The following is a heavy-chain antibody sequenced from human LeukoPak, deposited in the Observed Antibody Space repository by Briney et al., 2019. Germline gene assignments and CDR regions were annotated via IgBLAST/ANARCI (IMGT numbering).Heavy chain of an antibody. CDR1: GFTFSGYW. D-gene: IGHD3-22*01. Sequence: GGSLRLSCAASGFTFSGYWMHWVRQAPGKGRVWVSRINNDGSSTNYADSVKGRFTISRDNAKNTLYLQMNSLRAEDTAVYYCVRSMGYYYDSSGYYAFDYWGQGTLVTVSS. J-gene: IGHJ4*02. CDR2: INNDGSST. CDR3: VRSMGYYYDSSGYYAFDY. V-gene: IGHV3-74*01.